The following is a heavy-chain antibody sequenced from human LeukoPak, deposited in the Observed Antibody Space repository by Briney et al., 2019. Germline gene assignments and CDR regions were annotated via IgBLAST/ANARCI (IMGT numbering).Heavy chain of an antibody. D-gene: IGHD5-12*01. CDR3: AKEGGSGYDLKAYYYGMDV. Sequence: PGRSLRLSCAASGFTFDDYAMHWVRQAPGKGLEWVSGISWNSGSIGYADSVKGRFTISRDNAKNSLYLQMNSLRAEDTALYYCAKEGGSGYDLKAYYYGMDVWGQGTTVTVSS. V-gene: IGHV3-9*01. CDR1: GFTFDDYA. CDR2: ISWNSGSI. J-gene: IGHJ6*02.